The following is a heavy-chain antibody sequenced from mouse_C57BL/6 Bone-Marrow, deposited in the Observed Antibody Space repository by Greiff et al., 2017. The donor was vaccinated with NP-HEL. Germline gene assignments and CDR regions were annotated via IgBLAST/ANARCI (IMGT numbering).Heavy chain of an antibody. J-gene: IGHJ1*03. CDR3: ASAIYYYGSGYCCDWYFDG. Sequence: VQLQQSGAELMKPGASVKLSCKATGYTFTGYWIEWVKQRPGNGLEWIGEILPGSGSTNYKEKFKGKATFTANTSSKTAYMQLSSLTTEDSASYYCASAIYYYGSGYCCDWYFDGWGTGTTVTVSS. CDR2: ILPGSGST. V-gene: IGHV1-9*01. CDR1: GYTFTGYW. D-gene: IGHD1-1*01.